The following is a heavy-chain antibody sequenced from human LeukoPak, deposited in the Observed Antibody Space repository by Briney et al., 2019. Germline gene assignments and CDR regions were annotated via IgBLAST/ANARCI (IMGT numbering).Heavy chain of an antibody. V-gene: IGHV3-53*01. CDR2: IYRGGRT. Sequence: PGGSLRLSCAASGFTVSSNFMSWVRQAPGKGLEWVSVIYRGGRTYYTDSVKGRFTISRDDSKNTLYLQMNSLRAEDTAVYSCARDQYGSGTFDYWGQGTLVTVSS. J-gene: IGHJ4*02. D-gene: IGHD3-10*01. CDR3: ARDQYGSGTFDY. CDR1: GFTVSSNF.